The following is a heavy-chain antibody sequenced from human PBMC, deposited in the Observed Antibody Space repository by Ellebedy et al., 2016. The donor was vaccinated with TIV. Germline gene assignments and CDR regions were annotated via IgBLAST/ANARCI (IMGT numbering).Heavy chain of an antibody. D-gene: IGHD5-12*01. V-gene: IGHV1-69*13. CDR2: IIPIFGTA. J-gene: IGHJ4*02. Sequence: AASVKVSCKASGGTFSSYAISWVRQAPGQGLEWMGGIIPIFGTANYAQKFQGRVTITADESTSTAYMELSSLRSEDTAVYYCARERGYSGYAVYWGQGTLVTVSS. CDR1: GGTFSSYA. CDR3: ARERGYSGYAVY.